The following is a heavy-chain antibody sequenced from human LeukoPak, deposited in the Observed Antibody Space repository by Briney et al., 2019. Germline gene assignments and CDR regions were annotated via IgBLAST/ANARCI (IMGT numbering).Heavy chain of an antibody. CDR1: GFTFNSYG. V-gene: IGHV3-30*02. CDR2: IRYDGSNK. J-gene: IGHJ3*02. Sequence: PGGSLRLSCAASGFTFNSYGMHWVRQAPGKGLEWVAFIRYDGSNKYSADSVKGRFTISRDNSKNTLHLQMNSLRAEDTAVYYCAKDFESYTSDSFHIWGQGTMVTVSS. CDR3: AKDFESYTSDSFHI. D-gene: IGHD1-26*01.